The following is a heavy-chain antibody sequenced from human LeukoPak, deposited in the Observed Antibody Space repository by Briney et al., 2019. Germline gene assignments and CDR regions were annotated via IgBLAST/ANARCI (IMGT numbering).Heavy chain of an antibody. V-gene: IGHV3-23*01. CDR2: ISGSGGST. Sequence: GGSLRLSCAASGFTFSSYAMSWVRQAPGKGLEWVSAISGSGGSTYYADSVKGRFTISRDNSKNTLYLQMNSPRAEDTAVYYCAKLRYDSSGYYFDYWGQGTLVTVSS. J-gene: IGHJ4*02. CDR3: AKLRYDSSGYYFDY. D-gene: IGHD3-22*01. CDR1: GFTFSSYA.